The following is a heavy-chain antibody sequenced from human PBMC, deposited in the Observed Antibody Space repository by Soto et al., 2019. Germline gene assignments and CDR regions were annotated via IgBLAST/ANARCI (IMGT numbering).Heavy chain of an antibody. CDR1: GFSFTSFE. CDR3: ARGRVGVAGGMLDY. CDR2: INLKSGDT. Sequence: QVQLVQSGAEVKKPGASMRVSCRASGFSFTSFEIHWVRQAPGQGREWVGRINLKSGDTVFAQRFQGRAAMTRNTSISTANMEVSGLKVEDTDVYYCARGRVGVAGGMLDYWGQGTPVTVSS. V-gene: IGHV1-8*01. D-gene: IGHD6-13*01. J-gene: IGHJ4*02.